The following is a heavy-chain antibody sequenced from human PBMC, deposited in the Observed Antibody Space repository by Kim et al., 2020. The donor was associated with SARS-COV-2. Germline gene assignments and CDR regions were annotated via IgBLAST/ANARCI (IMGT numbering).Heavy chain of an antibody. Sequence: SETLSLTCTVSGGSISSYYWSWIRQPPGKGLEWIGYIYYSGSTNYNPSLKSRVTISVDTSKNQFSLKLSSVTAADTAVYYCAREVHSIAAPDWFDPWGQGTLVTVSS. CDR3: AREVHSIAAPDWFDP. J-gene: IGHJ5*02. CDR2: IYYSGST. D-gene: IGHD6-6*01. CDR1: GGSISSYY. V-gene: IGHV4-59*01.